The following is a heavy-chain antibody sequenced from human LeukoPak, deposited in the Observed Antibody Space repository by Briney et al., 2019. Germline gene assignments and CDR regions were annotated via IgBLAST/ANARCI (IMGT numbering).Heavy chain of an antibody. Sequence: PSETLSLTCTGSGVSISSYYWSWIRQPPGKGLEWIGYIYYSGSTNYNPSLKSRVTISVDTSKNQFSLKLSSVSAADTAVYYCARVGDYGDYYYYGMDVWGQGTTVTLSS. CDR3: ARVGDYGDYYYYGMDV. CDR1: GVSISSYY. J-gene: IGHJ6*02. D-gene: IGHD4-17*01. V-gene: IGHV4-59*01. CDR2: IYYSGST.